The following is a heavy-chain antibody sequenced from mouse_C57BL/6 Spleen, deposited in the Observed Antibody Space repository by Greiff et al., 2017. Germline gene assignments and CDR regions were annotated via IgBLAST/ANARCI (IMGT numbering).Heavy chain of an antibody. J-gene: IGHJ4*01. CDR2: ISDGGSYT. CDR3: ARDLGNGLGRAMDY. CDR1: GFTFSSYA. Sequence: EVQGVESGGGLVKPGGSLKLSCAASGFTFSSYAMSWVRQTPEKRLEWVATISDGGSYTNYPDNVKGRFTISRDNAKNNLYLQMSHLKSEDTAMYYCARDLGNGLGRAMDYWGQGTSVTVSS. V-gene: IGHV5-4*01. D-gene: IGHD1-2*01.